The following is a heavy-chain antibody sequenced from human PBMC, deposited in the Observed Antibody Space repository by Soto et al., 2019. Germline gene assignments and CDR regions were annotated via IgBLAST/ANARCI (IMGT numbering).Heavy chain of an antibody. V-gene: IGHV6-1*01. CDR3: ARGEQYSGRIFDY. CDR1: GDSVSSNSAG. J-gene: IGHJ4*01. Sequence: PSQTLSLTCAITGDSVSSNSAGWSWVRQSPSRGLEWLGRTYYRSKWYYEYAVSVRGRITINPDTSKNQYSLQRNSVTPEDTAVYFCARGEQYSGRIFDYWGQGTLVT. CDR2: TYYRSKWYY. D-gene: IGHD1-26*01.